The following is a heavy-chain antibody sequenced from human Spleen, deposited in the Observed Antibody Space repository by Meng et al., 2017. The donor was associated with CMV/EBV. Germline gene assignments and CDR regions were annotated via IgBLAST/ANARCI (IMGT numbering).Heavy chain of an antibody. Sequence: EVQLVESGGGLVHPVGSLRLSCAASRFTFSRYWMSWVRQAPGKGLEWVANIKQDGSEKEYLDSVKGRFTISRDNAKNSVFLQMNSLRAEDTAVYYCARHYGAYFDYLGPGTLVTVSS. J-gene: IGHJ4*02. V-gene: IGHV3-7*01. D-gene: IGHD4-17*01. CDR3: ARHYGAYFDY. CDR2: IKQDGSEK. CDR1: RFTFSRYW.